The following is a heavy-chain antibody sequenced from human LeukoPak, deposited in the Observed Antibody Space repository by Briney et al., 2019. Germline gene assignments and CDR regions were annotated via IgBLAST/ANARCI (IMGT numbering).Heavy chain of an antibody. CDR2: ISGSGGST. V-gene: IGHV3-23*01. CDR3: ATANKAFDY. CDR1: GFTFSSYG. J-gene: IGHJ4*02. Sequence: GGPLRLSCAASGFTFSSYGMSWVRQAPGKGLEWVSAISGSGGSTYYADSVKGRFTISRDNSKNTLYLQMNSLRAEDTAVYYCATANKAFDYWGQGTLVTVSS. D-gene: IGHD1/OR15-1a*01.